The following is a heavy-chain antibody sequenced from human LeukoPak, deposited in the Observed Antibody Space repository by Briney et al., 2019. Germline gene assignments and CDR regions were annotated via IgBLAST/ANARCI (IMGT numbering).Heavy chain of an antibody. CDR1: GFTFNTYG. D-gene: IGHD2-2*01. CDR2: ISRDGTSQ. J-gene: IGHJ4*02. CDR3: ARAAYCTSTSCHFSGYAQRPLDS. V-gene: IGHV3-30*03. Sequence: PGRSLRLSCVASGFTFNTYGIHWVRQAPCKGLEWVAGISRDGTSQDYADSVKGRFTISRDNSKNTLYLQMNSLRTEDTAVYYCARAAYCTSTSCHFSGYAQRPLDSWGQGTLVTVSS.